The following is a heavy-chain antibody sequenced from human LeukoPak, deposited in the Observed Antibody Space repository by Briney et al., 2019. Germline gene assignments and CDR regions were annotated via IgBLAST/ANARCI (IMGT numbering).Heavy chain of an antibody. V-gene: IGHV1-2*02. Sequence: ASVKVSCKASGYTFTGYYMHWVRQAPGQGLEWMGWINPNSGGTNYAQKFQGRVTMTRDTSISTAYMELSRLRSDDTAVYYCARDDSSGYEHDAFDIWGQGTMVTVSS. D-gene: IGHD3-22*01. CDR2: INPNSGGT. CDR3: ARDDSSGYEHDAFDI. J-gene: IGHJ3*02. CDR1: GYTFTGYY.